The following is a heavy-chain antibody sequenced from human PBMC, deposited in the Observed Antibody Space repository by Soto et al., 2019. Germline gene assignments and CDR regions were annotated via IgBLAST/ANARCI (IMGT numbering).Heavy chain of an antibody. CDR3: ARVNCSAGSCYPYYYYGMDV. J-gene: IGHJ6*02. CDR2: IYHSGST. CDR1: GGYLSSGGYS. V-gene: IGHV4-30-2*01. Sequence: SETMSLTCAVAGGYLSSGGYSWRWIRQPPGKGLEWIGYIYHSGSTYYNPSLKSRVTISVDRSKNQFSLKLSSVTAADTAVYYCARVNCSAGSCYPYYYYGMDVWGQGTTVTVS. D-gene: IGHD2-15*01.